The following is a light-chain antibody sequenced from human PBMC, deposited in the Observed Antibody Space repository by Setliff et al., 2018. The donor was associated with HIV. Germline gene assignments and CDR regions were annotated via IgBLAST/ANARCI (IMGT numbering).Light chain of an antibody. CDR3: QQYIVLPWT. J-gene: IGKJ1*01. CDR2: GAS. Sequence: IVLTQSPGTLSLSPGERATLSCRANHFVSRNYLAWYQQKPGQAPRLLIYGASTRATGIPDRFRGSGSGTDFTLTISRLEPEDLAVYYCQQYIVLPWTFGQGTKVDIK. CDR1: HFVSRNY. V-gene: IGKV3-20*01.